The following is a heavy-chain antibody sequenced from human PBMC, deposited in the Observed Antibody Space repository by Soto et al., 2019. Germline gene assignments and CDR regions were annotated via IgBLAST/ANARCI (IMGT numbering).Heavy chain of an antibody. J-gene: IGHJ6*02. V-gene: IGHV1-8*01. CDR1: GYTFTSYD. CDR3: ARENTSYGMDV. Sequence: QVQLVQSGAEVKKPGASVKVSCKASGYTFTSYDINWVRQATGQGLEWMGWMSANNGNTSYAQKLQGRVTMTRNTAKSTVYMQRSSLRSEDTAVYYCARENTSYGMDVWGQGTTVTVSS. CDR2: MSANNGNT.